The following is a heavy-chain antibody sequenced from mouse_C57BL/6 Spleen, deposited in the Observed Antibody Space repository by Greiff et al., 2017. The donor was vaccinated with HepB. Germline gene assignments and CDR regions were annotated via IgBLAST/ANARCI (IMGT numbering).Heavy chain of an antibody. CDR1: GYSFTSYY. Sequence: QVQLQQSGPELVKPGASVKISCKASGYSFTSYYIHWVKQRPGQGLEWIGWIYPGSGNTKYNEKFKGKATLTADTSSSTAYMQLSSLTSEDSAVYYCALTVYDYDADFDYWGQGTTLTVSS. V-gene: IGHV1-66*01. CDR3: ALTVYDYDADFDY. CDR2: IYPGSGNT. D-gene: IGHD2-4*01. J-gene: IGHJ2*01.